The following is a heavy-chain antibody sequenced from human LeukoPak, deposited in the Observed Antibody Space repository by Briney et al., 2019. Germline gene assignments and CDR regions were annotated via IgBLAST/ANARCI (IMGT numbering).Heavy chain of an antibody. CDR2: IIPILGIA. CDR1: GGTFSSYA. CDR3: ARQGRGATSDAFDI. D-gene: IGHD1-26*01. V-gene: IGHV1-69*04. J-gene: IGHJ3*02. Sequence: GASVKVSCKASGGTFSSYAISWVRQAPGQGLEWMGRIIPILGIANYAQKFQGRVTITADKSTSTAYMELSSLRSEDTAVYYCARQGRGATSDAFDIWGQGTMVTVSS.